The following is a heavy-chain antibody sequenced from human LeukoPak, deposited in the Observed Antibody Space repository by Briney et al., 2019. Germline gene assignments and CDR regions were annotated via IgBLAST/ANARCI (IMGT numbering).Heavy chain of an antibody. V-gene: IGHV3-15*01. CDR1: GFTFSNAW. CDR2: IKSKANGGTI. D-gene: IGHD6-19*01. J-gene: IGHJ4*02. CDR3: TTDFSEGYSSGLFDS. Sequence: PGGSLRLSRAASGFTFSNAWMSWVRQAPGKGLEWVGRIKSKANGGTIDYAAPVKGRFTISRDDSKNTLYLQMNSLKTEDTAAYYCTTDFSEGYSSGLFDSWGQGTLVTVSS.